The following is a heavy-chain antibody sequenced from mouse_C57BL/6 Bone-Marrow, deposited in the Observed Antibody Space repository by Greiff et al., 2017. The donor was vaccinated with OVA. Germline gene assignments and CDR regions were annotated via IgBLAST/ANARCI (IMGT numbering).Heavy chain of an antibody. CDR3: AGDYGNYLDY. V-gene: IGHV1-82*01. CDR2: IYPGDGDT. J-gene: IGHJ2*01. Sequence: VQLKQSGPELVKPGASVKISCKASGYAFSSSWMNWVKQRPGKGLEWIGRIYPGDGDTNYNGKFKGKATLTADKSSSTAYMQLSSLTSEDSAVYFCAGDYGNYLDYWGQGTTLTVSS. D-gene: IGHD2-1*01. CDR1: GYAFSSSW.